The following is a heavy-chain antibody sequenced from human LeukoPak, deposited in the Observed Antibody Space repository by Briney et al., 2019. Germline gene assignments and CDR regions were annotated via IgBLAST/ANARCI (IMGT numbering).Heavy chain of an antibody. Sequence: GGSLRLSCAASGSTFSSYSMNWVRQAPGKGLEWVSSISSSSSYIYYADSVKGRFTISRDNSKNTLHLQMNSLRAEDTAVYYCAKGDYYDSSGYSWYFGLWGRGTLVTVSS. CDR3: AKGDYYDSSGYSWYFGL. V-gene: IGHV3-21*04. D-gene: IGHD3-22*01. CDR1: GSTFSSYS. CDR2: ISSSSSYI. J-gene: IGHJ2*01.